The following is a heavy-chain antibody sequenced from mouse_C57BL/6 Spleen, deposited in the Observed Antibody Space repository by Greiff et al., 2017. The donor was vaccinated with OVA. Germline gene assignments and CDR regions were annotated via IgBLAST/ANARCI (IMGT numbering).Heavy chain of an antibody. CDR3: ARPYDYDEVWFAY. J-gene: IGHJ3*01. CDR1: GYTFTSYG. Sequence: VKLMESGAELARPGASVKLSCKASGYTFTSYGISWVKQRTGRGLEWIGEIYPRSGNTYYNEKFKGKATLTADKSSSTAYMELRSLTSEDSAVYFCARPYDYDEVWFAYWGQGTLVTVSA. V-gene: IGHV1-81*01. CDR2: IYPRSGNT. D-gene: IGHD2-4*01.